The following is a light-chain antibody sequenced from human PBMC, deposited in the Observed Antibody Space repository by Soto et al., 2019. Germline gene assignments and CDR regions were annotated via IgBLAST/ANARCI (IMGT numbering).Light chain of an antibody. J-gene: IGKJ4*01. CDR3: QQYGSSPPLT. Sequence: EIVLTQSPDTLSLSPGERATLSCRASQSVSSSLAWYQQIPGQAPRILIYGASTRATGIPDRFSGSGSGTDFTLTISRLEPEDFAVYYCQQYGSSPPLTFGGGTKVEIK. CDR1: QSVSSS. V-gene: IGKV3-20*01. CDR2: GAS.